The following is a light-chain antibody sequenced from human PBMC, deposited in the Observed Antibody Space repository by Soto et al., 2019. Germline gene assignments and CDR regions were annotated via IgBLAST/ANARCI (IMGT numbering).Light chain of an antibody. CDR2: LNSDGSH. J-gene: IGLJ2*01. V-gene: IGLV4-69*01. Sequence: QLVLTQSPSASASLGASVKLTCTLSSGHSSYAIACHQQQPEKGPRYLMKLNSDGSHSKGDGIPDRFSGSSSGAERYLTISSLQSEDEADYDCQTWGTGIEVFGGGTKLTVL. CDR1: SGHSSYA. CDR3: QTWGTGIEV.